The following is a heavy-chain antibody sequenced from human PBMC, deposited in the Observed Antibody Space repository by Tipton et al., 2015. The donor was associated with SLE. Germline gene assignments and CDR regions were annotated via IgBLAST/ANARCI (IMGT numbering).Heavy chain of an antibody. D-gene: IGHD2-15*01. CDR1: GGSFSGYY. V-gene: IGHV4-34*01. CDR2: INHSGST. J-gene: IGHJ6*03. CDR3: AREESEPCSGDSCFHYYYYMDV. Sequence: TLSLTCAVYGGSFSGYYWSWIRQPPGKGLEYIGEINHSGSTNYNPSLKSRVTISVDTSKNQFSLKLSSVTAADTAVYYCAREESEPCSGDSCFHYYYYMDVWGKGTTVTVSS.